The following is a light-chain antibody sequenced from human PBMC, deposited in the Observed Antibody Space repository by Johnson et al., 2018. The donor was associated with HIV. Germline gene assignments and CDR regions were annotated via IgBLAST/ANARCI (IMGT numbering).Light chain of an antibody. J-gene: IGLJ1*01. CDR3: GTWDSGLSGGLYL. CDR2: DNN. V-gene: IGLV1-51*01. Sequence: HSVLTQPPSVSAAPGQKVTISCSGSSSNIGNKYVSWYQQLPGTAPKLLIYDNNKRPSGIPDRFSGSKSGTSATLGITGLQTGDEADYYCGTWDSGLSGGLYLFGPGTKVTVL. CDR1: SSNIGNKY.